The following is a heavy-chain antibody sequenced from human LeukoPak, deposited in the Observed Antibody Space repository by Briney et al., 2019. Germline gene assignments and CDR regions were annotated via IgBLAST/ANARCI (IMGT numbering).Heavy chain of an antibody. J-gene: IGHJ4*02. V-gene: IGHV3-7*04. Sequence: GGSLRLSCAASGFTFSNYWMTWVRQAPGKGLEWVAHINQDGSEEHYMDSVKARFTISRDNAKNSLSLQMNSLRAEDTAVYYCARADYYDSSGCVDYWGQGTLVTVSS. CDR1: GFTFSNYW. CDR2: INQDGSEE. D-gene: IGHD3-22*01. CDR3: ARADYYDSSGCVDY.